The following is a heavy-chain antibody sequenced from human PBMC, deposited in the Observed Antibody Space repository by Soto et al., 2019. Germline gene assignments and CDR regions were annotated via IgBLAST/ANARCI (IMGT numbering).Heavy chain of an antibody. CDR1: GFTFSSYS. J-gene: IGHJ6*02. CDR2: ISSSSSTI. CDR3: ARYKMTVTTAYYYYGMDV. D-gene: IGHD4-4*01. Sequence: GGSLRLSCAASGFTFSSYSMNWVRQAPGKGLEWVSYISSSSSTIYYADSVKGRFTISRDNAKNSLYLQMNSLRDEDTAVYYCARYKMTVTTAYYYYGMDVWGQGTTVTVSS. V-gene: IGHV3-48*02.